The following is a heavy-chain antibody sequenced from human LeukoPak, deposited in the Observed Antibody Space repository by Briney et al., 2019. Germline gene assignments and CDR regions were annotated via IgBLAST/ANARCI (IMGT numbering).Heavy chain of an antibody. Sequence: GGSLRLSCAASGFTFSSYAMSWVRQAPGKGLEWVSAISGSGGSTYYADSVKGRFTVSRDNSKNTLYLQMNSLRAEDTVVYYCAKDRGVWYYFDYWGQGTLVTVSS. CDR1: GFTFSSYA. D-gene: IGHD2-21*02. CDR3: AKDRGVWYYFDY. V-gene: IGHV3-23*01. CDR2: ISGSGGST. J-gene: IGHJ4*02.